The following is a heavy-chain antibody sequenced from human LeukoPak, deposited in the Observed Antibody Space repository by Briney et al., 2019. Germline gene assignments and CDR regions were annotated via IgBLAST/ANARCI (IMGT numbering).Heavy chain of an antibody. V-gene: IGHV1-18*01. CDR2: ISAYNGNT. CDR1: GYTFTSYG. J-gene: IGHJ4*02. Sequence: ASVKVSCKASGYTFTSYGIGWVRQAPGQGLEWMGWISAYNGNTNYAQKLQGRVTMTTDTSTSTAYMELRSLRSDDTAVYYCAREPHPAYCGGDCYPDYWGLGTLVTVSS. D-gene: IGHD2-21*02. CDR3: AREPHPAYCGGDCYPDY.